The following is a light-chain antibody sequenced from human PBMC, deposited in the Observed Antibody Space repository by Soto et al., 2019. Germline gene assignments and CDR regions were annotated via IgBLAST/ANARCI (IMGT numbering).Light chain of an antibody. CDR1: QSVSSN. V-gene: IGKV3-15*01. CDR3: QQYNYWPYT. CDR2: GAS. J-gene: IGKJ2*01. Sequence: EIVMTQSPATLSVSPGERAALSCRASQSVSSNFAWYQHKPGQAPRLLIYGASTRATGIPARFSGSGSGTEFTPTISSLQSEDFAVYYCQQYNYWPYTFGQGTKLEIK.